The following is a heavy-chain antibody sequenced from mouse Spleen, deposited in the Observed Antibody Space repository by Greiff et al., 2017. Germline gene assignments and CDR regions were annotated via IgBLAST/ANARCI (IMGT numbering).Heavy chain of an antibody. CDR1: GYTFTSYW. D-gene: IGHD2-3*01. Sequence: VQLQQPGAELVKPGASVKLSCKASGYTFTSYWMQWVKQRPGQGLEWIGEIDPSDSYTNYNQKFKGKATLTVDTSSSTAYMQLSSLTSEDSAVYYGGMGGLAYWGQGTLVTVSA. J-gene: IGHJ3*01. CDR2: IDPSDSYT. CDR3: GMGGLAY. V-gene: IGHV1-50*01.